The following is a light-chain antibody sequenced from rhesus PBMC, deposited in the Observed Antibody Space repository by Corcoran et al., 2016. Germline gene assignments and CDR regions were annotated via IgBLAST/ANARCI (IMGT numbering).Light chain of an antibody. J-gene: IGKJ2*01. CDR3: QQYNDLCS. CDR1: ESVGSY. Sequence: EIVMTQSPATLSLSPGETATLSGRASESVGSYLAWYQQKLGQAPKLRGHSALFRATGIPDRFSGSGSRTEFTLTISSLEPDDVGVYHCQQYNDLCSFGRGTKVEIK. V-gene: IGKV3-40*03. CDR2: SAL.